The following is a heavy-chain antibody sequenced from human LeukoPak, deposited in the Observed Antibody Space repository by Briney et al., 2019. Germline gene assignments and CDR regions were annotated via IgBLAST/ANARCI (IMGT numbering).Heavy chain of an antibody. CDR3: ARIDYGSGCPGDY. D-gene: IGHD6-19*01. Sequence: GGSLSLSCAASGFTFSSNWRHWVPQAPGKGLVWVSRIISDGGSKGYADSVRGRLTISRDNAKNTPELQRNSLRAEDTAVYYCARIDYGSGCPGDYWGQGTLVTVSS. V-gene: IGHV3-74*01. CDR1: GFTFSSNW. J-gene: IGHJ4*02. CDR2: IISDGGSK.